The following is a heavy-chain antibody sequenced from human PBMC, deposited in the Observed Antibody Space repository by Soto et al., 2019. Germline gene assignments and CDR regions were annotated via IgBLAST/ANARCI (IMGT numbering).Heavy chain of an antibody. V-gene: IGHV1-18*01. J-gene: IGHJ6*02. CDR2: ISAYNGNT. CDR1: GYTFTSYG. D-gene: IGHD2-2*01. Sequence: QVQLVQSGAEVKKPGASVKVSCKASGYTFTSYGISWVRQAPGQGLEWMGWISAYNGNTNYAQKLQGRVTMTTDTSTSTAYMELRSLRSDDTAVYYCAREGVVVVPASLGDYYYYGMDVWGQGTTVTVSS. CDR3: AREGVVVVPASLGDYYYYGMDV.